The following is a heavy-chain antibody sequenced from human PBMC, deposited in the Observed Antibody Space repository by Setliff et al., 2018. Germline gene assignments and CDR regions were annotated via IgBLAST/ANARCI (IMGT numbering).Heavy chain of an antibody. D-gene: IGHD3-3*01. CDR2: IYHSGSS. CDR3: ARVRVVQGYYEFDH. Sequence: PSETLSLTCTVSGGSISSRSYYWGWIRQPPGKGLEWIGSIYHSGSSYYNPSLKSRVTVSVDTSRDQFSLSLSSVTAADTAIYYCARVRVVQGYYEFDHWGQGTLVTVSS. J-gene: IGHJ4*02. CDR1: GGSISSRSYY. V-gene: IGHV4-39*07.